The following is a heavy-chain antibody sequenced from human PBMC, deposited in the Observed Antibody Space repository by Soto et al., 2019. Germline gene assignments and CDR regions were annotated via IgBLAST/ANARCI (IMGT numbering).Heavy chain of an antibody. J-gene: IGHJ4*02. CDR2: IYYSGST. CDR1: GGSISTGGYY. CDR3: ARGLSVTLFDN. D-gene: IGHD4-17*01. Sequence: QVQLQESGPGLVKPSQTLSLTCTVSGGSISTGGYYWTWIRQHPGKGLEWIGYIYYSGSTYYNPSLRSRVTISVDTSKNQFSMKLSSVTAADTAVYYCARGLSVTLFDNWGQGTLVTVSS. V-gene: IGHV4-31*03.